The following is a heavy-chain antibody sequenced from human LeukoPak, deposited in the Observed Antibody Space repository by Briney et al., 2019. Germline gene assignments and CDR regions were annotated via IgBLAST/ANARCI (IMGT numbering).Heavy chain of an antibody. CDR2: ISAYNGNT. Sequence: GASVKVSCKASGYTFTSYGISWVRQAPGQGLEWMGWISAYNGNTNYAQKLQGRVTMTTDTSTSTAYMELRSLRSDDTAVYYCARDLGQWLVLTGWFDPWGQGTLVTVSS. CDR3: ARDLGQWLVLTGWFDP. CDR1: GYTFTSYG. V-gene: IGHV1-18*01. D-gene: IGHD6-19*01. J-gene: IGHJ5*02.